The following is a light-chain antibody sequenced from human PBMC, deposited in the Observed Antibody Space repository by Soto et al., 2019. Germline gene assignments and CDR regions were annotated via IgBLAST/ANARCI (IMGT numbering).Light chain of an antibody. J-gene: IGLJ3*02. CDR2: EVS. CDR1: SRDVGGYNH. CDR3: ASYTTTSTLWV. Sequence: QSALTQPAAVSGSPGQSITISCTGTSRDVGGYNHVSWYQHHPDKAPKVIIFEVSNRPSGISSRFSGSRSGNTASLTISGLQAEDEADYYCASYTTTSTLWVFGGGTKLTVL. V-gene: IGLV2-14*01.